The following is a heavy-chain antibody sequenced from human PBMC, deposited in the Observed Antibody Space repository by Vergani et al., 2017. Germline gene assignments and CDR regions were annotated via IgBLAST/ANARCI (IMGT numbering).Heavy chain of an antibody. CDR2: INWNGDNT. Sequence: EVQLEESGGGLVRPGGSLRLSCAGIGFIFDSNGMSWVRQVPGKGLEWVSGINWNGDNTGYADSVKGRFTISRDNAKNSLYLQMNSLRVEDTALYYCAREASSGFYDYFDYWGQGTLVTVSS. V-gene: IGHV3-20*04. CDR3: AREASSGFYDYFDY. D-gene: IGHD6-19*01. J-gene: IGHJ4*02. CDR1: GFIFDSNG.